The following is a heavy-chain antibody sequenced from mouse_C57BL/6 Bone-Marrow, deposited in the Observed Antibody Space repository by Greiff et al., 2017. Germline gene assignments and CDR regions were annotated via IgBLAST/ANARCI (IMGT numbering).Heavy chain of an antibody. CDR1: GYTFTDYY. J-gene: IGHJ2*01. CDR3: AESTHLYYFDY. Sequence: VHLVESGAELVRPGASVKLSCKASGYTFTDYYINWVKQRPGQGLEWIARIYPGSGNTYYNEKFKGKATLTAEKSSSTAYMQLSSLTSEDSAVYFCAESTHLYYFDYWGQGTTLTVSS. CDR2: IYPGSGNT. V-gene: IGHV1-76*01. D-gene: IGHD2-1*01.